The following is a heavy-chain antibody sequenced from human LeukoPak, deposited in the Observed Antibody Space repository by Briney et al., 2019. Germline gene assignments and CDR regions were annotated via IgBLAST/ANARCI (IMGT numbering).Heavy chain of an antibody. CDR3: ASRRGDGSSGYYFSSAFDI. Sequence: SETLSLTCTVSGGSISSYYWSWIRQPPGKGLEGIGYIYYSGSTNYNPSLKSRVTISVDTSKNQFSLKLSSVTAADTAVYYCASRRGDGSSGYYFSSAFDIWGQGTMVTVSS. J-gene: IGHJ3*02. V-gene: IGHV4-59*01. D-gene: IGHD3-22*01. CDR2: IYYSGST. CDR1: GGSISSYY.